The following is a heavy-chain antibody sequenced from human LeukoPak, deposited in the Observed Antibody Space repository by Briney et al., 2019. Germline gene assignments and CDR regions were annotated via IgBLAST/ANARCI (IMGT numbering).Heavy chain of an antibody. CDR1: GGTFSSYA. D-gene: IGHD3-10*01. J-gene: IGHJ6*04. Sequence: SVKVSCKASGGTFSSYAISWVRQAPGQGLEWMGGIIPIFGIANYAQKFQGRVTITADKSTSTAYMELSSLRSEDTAVYYCARDSVDLSGTPCFLRMDVWGKGTTVTVSS. CDR3: ARDSVDLSGTPCFLRMDV. V-gene: IGHV1-69*10. CDR2: IIPIFGIA.